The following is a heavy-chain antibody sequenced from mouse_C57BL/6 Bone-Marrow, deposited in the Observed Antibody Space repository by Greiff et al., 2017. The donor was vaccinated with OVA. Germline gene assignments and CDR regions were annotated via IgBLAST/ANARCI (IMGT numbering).Heavy chain of an antibody. CDR3: ARDYYGSSNFDY. V-gene: IGHV5-6*01. D-gene: IGHD1-1*01. J-gene: IGHJ2*01. CDR2: ISSGGSYT. Sequence: EVMLVESGGDLVKPGGSLKLSCAASGFTFSSYGMSWVRQTPGKRLEWVATISSGGSYTYYPDSVKGRFTISRDNAKNTLYLQMSSLKSEDTAMYYCARDYYGSSNFDYWGQGTTLTVSS. CDR1: GFTFSSYG.